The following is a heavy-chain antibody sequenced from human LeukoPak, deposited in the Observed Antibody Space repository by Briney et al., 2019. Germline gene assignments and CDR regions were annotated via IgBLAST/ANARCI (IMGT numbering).Heavy chain of an antibody. Sequence: SETLSLTCTGSGGSISSYYWSWIRQPPGKGLEWIGYIYYSGSTNYNPSLKSRVTISVDTSKNQFSLKLSSVTAADTAVYYCARVGSGNYYYYYMDVWGKGTTVTVSS. D-gene: IGHD3-3*01. CDR3: ARVGSGNYYYYYMDV. CDR2: IYYSGST. J-gene: IGHJ6*03. CDR1: GGSISSYY. V-gene: IGHV4-59*01.